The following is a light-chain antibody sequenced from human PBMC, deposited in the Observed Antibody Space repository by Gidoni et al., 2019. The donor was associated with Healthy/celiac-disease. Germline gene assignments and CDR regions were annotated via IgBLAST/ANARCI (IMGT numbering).Light chain of an antibody. CDR1: QSVSSN. J-gene: IGKJ4*01. CDR2: GAS. Sequence: DIVMTQSPATLSVSPGERATLSCRASQSVSSNLAWYQQKPGQAPRLLIYGASTRATGIPARFSGSGSGTEFTLTISSLQSEDFAVYYWQQYNNWPPLTVGGGTKVEIK. CDR3: QQYNNWPPLT. V-gene: IGKV3-15*01.